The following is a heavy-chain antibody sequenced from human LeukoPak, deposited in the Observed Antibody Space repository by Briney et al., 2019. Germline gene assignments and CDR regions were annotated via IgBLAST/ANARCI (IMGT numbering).Heavy chain of an antibody. V-gene: IGHV4-59*11. CDR3: ARATTYDILTGYFDY. J-gene: IGHJ4*02. Sequence: PSETLSLTCTVSGGSISSHFWSWIRQPPGKGLEWIAYVHYTGSTNYNPSLKSRVTIAMDTSKNQFSLRLRSVTAADTAVYYCARATTYDILTGYFDYWGQGTLVTVSS. CDR2: VHYTGST. CDR1: GGSISSHF. D-gene: IGHD3-9*01.